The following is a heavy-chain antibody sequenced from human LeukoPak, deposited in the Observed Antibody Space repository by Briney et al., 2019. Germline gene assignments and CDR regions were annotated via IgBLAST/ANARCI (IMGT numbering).Heavy chain of an antibody. Sequence: SETLSLTFAVYGGSFSGYYWSWIRQPPGKGLEWIGEINHSGSTNYNPSLKSRVTISVDRSKNQFSLKLSSVTAADTAVYYCARGGIWNYFGYWGQGTLVTVSS. CDR2: INHSGST. CDR1: GGSFSGYY. J-gene: IGHJ4*02. D-gene: IGHD2-15*01. CDR3: ARGGIWNYFGY. V-gene: IGHV4-34*01.